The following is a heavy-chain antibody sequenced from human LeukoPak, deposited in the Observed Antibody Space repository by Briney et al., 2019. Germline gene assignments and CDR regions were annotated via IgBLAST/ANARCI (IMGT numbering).Heavy chain of an antibody. D-gene: IGHD2-2*02. CDR1: GGSISSSSYY. J-gene: IGHJ4*02. CDR2: IYYSGST. V-gene: IGHV4-39*07. CDR3: ARDGIYCSSTSCNIDY. Sequence: SETLSLTCTVSGGSISSSSYYWGWIRQPPGKGLEWIGSIYYSGSTYYNPSLKSRVTISVDTSKNQFSLKLSSVTAADTAVYYCARDGIYCSSTSCNIDYWGQGTLVTVSS.